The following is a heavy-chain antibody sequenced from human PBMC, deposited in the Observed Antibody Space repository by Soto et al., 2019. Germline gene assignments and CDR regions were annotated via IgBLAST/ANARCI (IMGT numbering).Heavy chain of an antibody. Sequence: ASVKVSCKASGYTFTSYGISWVRQAPGQGLEWMGWINAYNGNTNYAQKLQGRVTMTTDTSTSTAYMELRSLRSDDTAVYYCARDLLGVTMVRGVLANFDYWGQGTLVTVSS. CDR2: INAYNGNT. J-gene: IGHJ4*02. V-gene: IGHV1-18*01. D-gene: IGHD3-10*01. CDR1: GYTFTSYG. CDR3: ARDLLGVTMVRGVLANFDY.